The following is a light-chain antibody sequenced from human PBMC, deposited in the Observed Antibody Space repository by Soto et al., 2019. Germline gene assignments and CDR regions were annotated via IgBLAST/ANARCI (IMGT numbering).Light chain of an antibody. CDR3: QQYSIWRT. J-gene: IGKJ1*01. Sequence: VLAQSPGTLSLSPGESATLSCRARQSVSSISLAWHQQKAAQAPLLHISGASPRAAGTPSRFSGSGSGTEFTLTISGLQSEDFAFYYCQQYSIWRTFGQGTKVDIK. CDR1: QSVSSI. V-gene: IGKV3-15*01. CDR2: GAS.